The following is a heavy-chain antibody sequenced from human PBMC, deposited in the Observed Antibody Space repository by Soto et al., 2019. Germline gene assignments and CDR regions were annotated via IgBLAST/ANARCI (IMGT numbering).Heavy chain of an antibody. Sequence: QVQLVQSGAEVRKPGASVTVSCRSSGDSFNDYYIHWVRQAPGQVFEWMGWINTNGGVTKYAQKFQGWVSMTRDTSLRTVYMQLSRLRSDDTAVYYCARESGGDPAPLDYYYFYMDVWGTGTTVTVSS. CDR3: ARESGGDPAPLDYYYFYMDV. V-gene: IGHV1-2*04. D-gene: IGHD1-26*01. CDR1: GDSFNDYY. J-gene: IGHJ6*03. CDR2: INTNGGVT.